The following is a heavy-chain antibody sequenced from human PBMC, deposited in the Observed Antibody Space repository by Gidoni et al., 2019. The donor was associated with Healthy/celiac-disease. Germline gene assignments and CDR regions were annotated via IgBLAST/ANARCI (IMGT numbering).Heavy chain of an antibody. V-gene: IGHV5-51*01. Sequence: EVQLVQSGAEVKKPGESLKISCKGSGYSFTRYWSGWVRQMPGKGLEWMGIIYPCDSDTRYSPSFQCQVTISADKSISTAYLQWSSLKASDTAMYYCARCLEIVVGRGGWFDPWGQGTLVTVSS. J-gene: IGHJ5*02. CDR2: IYPCDSDT. D-gene: IGHD2-15*01. CDR1: GYSFTRYW. CDR3: ARCLEIVVGRGGWFDP.